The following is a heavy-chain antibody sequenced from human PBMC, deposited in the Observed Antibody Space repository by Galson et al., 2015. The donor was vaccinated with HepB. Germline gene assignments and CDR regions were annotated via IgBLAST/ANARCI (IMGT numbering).Heavy chain of an antibody. V-gene: IGHV3-64D*06. CDR1: GFTFSSYA. Sequence: SLRLSCAASGFTFSSYAMHWVRQAPGKGLEYVSAISSNGSSTYYADSVKGRFTISRDNSKNTLYLQMSSLRAEDTAVYYCVKEGRHIVGATFYYYGMDVWGQGTTVTVSS. CDR3: VKEGRHIVGATFYYYGMDV. J-gene: IGHJ6*02. CDR2: ISSNGSST. D-gene: IGHD1-26*01.